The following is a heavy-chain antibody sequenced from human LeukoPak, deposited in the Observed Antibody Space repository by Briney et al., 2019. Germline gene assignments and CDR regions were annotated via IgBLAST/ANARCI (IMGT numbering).Heavy chain of an antibody. J-gene: IGHJ3*02. V-gene: IGHV1-69*05. CDR1: GGTFSSYA. D-gene: IGHD1-26*01. CDR3: ATPGGGSYGAFDI. CDR2: IIPIFGTA. Sequence: SVKVSCKASGGTFSSYAISWVRQAPGQGLEWMEGIIPIFGTANYAQKFQGRVTITTDESTSTAYMELSSLRSEDTAVYYCATPGGGSYGAFDIWGQGTMVTVSS.